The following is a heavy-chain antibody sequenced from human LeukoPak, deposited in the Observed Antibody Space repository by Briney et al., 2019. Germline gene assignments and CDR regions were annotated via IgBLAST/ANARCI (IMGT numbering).Heavy chain of an antibody. Sequence: GASVKVSCKASGYTFTSYYMHWVLQAPGQGLEWMGIINPSGGSTSYAQKFQGRVTMTRDTSTSTVYMELSSLRSEDTAVYYCARDTSMVVTQVPDAFDIWGQGTMVTVSS. D-gene: IGHD4-23*01. J-gene: IGHJ3*02. CDR3: ARDTSMVVTQVPDAFDI. V-gene: IGHV1-46*01. CDR1: GYTFTSYY. CDR2: INPSGGST.